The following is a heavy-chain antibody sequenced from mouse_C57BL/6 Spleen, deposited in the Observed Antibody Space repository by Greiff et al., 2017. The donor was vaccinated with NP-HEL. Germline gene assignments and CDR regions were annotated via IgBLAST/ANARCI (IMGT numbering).Heavy chain of an antibody. CDR2: IDPETGGT. Sequence: VQLQQSGAELVRPGASVTLSCKASGYTFTDYEMHWVKQTPVHGLEWIGAIDPETGGTAYNQKFKGKAILTADKSSSTAYMELRSLTSEDSAVYYCTSGGYGNYFDYWGQGTTLTVSS. V-gene: IGHV1-15*01. CDR1: GYTFTDYE. CDR3: TSGGYGNYFDY. D-gene: IGHD2-1*01. J-gene: IGHJ2*01.